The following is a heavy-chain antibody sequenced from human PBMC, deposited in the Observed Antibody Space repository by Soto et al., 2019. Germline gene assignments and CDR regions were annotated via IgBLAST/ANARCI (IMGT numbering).Heavy chain of an antibody. CDR2: IYPGDSDT. J-gene: IGHJ6*04. CDR1: GYIFTNYW. V-gene: IGHV5-51*01. Sequence: GESLKISCQGSGYIFTNYWIGWVRQMPGKGLEWMGIIYPGDSDTRYSPSFQGQVTISADKSISTAYLQWSSLKASDTAMYYCERFGGIEARPLQALNYEYHGMDVWGEGTRVTVSP. D-gene: IGHD6-6*01. CDR3: ERFGGIEARPLQALNYEYHGMDV.